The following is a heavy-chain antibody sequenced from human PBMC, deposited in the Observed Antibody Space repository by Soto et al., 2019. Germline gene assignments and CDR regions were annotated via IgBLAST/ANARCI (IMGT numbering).Heavy chain of an antibody. D-gene: IGHD1-1*01. J-gene: IGHJ4*02. V-gene: IGHV3-23*01. CDR1: GFTFSNFA. Sequence: QLLESGGGFVQPGGSLRLSCVASGFTFSNFAMAWVRQAPGEGLEWVSAISGSGDDTFYADSMKGRFTISRDNSKDTRYRQSNSLRAEYTAVYYCASPIPKPGTTFGFWGQGTLVTVSS. CDR2: ISGSGDDT. CDR3: ASPIPKPGTTFGF.